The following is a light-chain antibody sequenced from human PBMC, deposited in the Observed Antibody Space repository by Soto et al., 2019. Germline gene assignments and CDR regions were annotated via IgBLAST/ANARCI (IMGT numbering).Light chain of an antibody. CDR1: QSISSY. CDR3: QQSYTTPWT. Sequence: DIQMTQSPSSLSASVGDRVTVTCRASQSISSYLNWYQQKPGRATKVLIYAASSLQSGVPSRFSGSGSATDFTLTISSLQSEDFATYYCQQSYTTPWTFGQGTKVEIK. V-gene: IGKV1-39*01. J-gene: IGKJ1*01. CDR2: AAS.